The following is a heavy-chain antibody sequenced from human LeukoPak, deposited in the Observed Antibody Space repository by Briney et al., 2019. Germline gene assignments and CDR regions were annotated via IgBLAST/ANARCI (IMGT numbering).Heavy chain of an antibody. D-gene: IGHD4-17*01. CDR1: GFTFSDYY. J-gene: IGHJ4*02. CDR3: ARGIESYGDYGY. CDR2: MYNSGST. Sequence: LRLSCAASGFTFSDYYMSWIRQAPGKGLEWIAYMYNSGSTNYNPSLKSRVTISIDTSKNQFSLKLSSLTAADTAIYYCARGIESYGDYGYWGQGTLVTVSS. V-gene: IGHV4-59*01.